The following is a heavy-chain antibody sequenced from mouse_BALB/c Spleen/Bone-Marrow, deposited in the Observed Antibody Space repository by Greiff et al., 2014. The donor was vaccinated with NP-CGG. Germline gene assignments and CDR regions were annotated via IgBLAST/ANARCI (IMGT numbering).Heavy chain of an antibody. J-gene: IGHJ3*01. CDR1: GFTFSDYY. Sequence: DVKLVESGGGLVQPGGSLKLSCATSGFTFSDYYMYWVRQTPEKRLEWVAYISNGGGSTYYPDTVKGRFTISRDNAKNTLYLQMNRLKSEDEAMYDCARHNYDETWFAYWGQGTLVTVSA. CDR2: ISNGGGST. V-gene: IGHV5-12*02. D-gene: IGHD2-4*01. CDR3: ARHNYDETWFAY.